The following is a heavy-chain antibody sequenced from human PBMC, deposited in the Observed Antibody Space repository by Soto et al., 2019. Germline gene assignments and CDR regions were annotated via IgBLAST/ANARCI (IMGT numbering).Heavy chain of an antibody. Sequence: GGSLRLSCAASGFIFSHDWMNWVRQGPGKGLEWIARIISGGSRVTYADSVEGRFTITRDNAKNMLFLEMHSLTVEDTAVYYCARERTSKGGLDVWGQGTTVTVSS. CDR2: IISGGSRV. V-gene: IGHV3-74*01. J-gene: IGHJ6*02. CDR1: GFIFSHDW. CDR3: ARERTSKGGLDV.